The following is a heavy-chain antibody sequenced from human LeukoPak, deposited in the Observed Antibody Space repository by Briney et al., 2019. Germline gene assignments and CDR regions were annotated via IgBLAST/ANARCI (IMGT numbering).Heavy chain of an antibody. J-gene: IGHJ3*02. CDR1: GFTVNSNY. D-gene: IGHD3-22*01. V-gene: IGHV3-53*01. CDR3: ARDPDSSGYGGNTGDI. CDR2: FYSGGET. Sequence: GGSLRLSCVVSGFTVNSNYMSWVRQAPGKGLEWVSVFYSGGETYYADSVKGRFTVSRDTSKNTLFLQMDSLRAEDTAVYYCARDPDSSGYGGNTGDIWGQGTMVTVSS.